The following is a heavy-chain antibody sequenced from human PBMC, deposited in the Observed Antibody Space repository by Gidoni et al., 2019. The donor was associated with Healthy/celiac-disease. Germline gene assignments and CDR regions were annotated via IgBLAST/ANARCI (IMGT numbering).Heavy chain of an antibody. CDR3: ARAGATYYDFWSGYDRDAFDI. CDR1: GGSISSSNS. Sequence: QVQLQESGPGLVKPSGTLSLTCAVSGGSISSSNSWSWVRQPPGKGLEWIGEIYHSGSTNYNPSLKSRVTISVDKSKNQFSLKLSSVTAADTAVYYCARAGATYYDFWSGYDRDAFDIWGQGTMVTVSS. CDR2: IYHSGST. D-gene: IGHD3-3*01. J-gene: IGHJ3*02. V-gene: IGHV4-4*02.